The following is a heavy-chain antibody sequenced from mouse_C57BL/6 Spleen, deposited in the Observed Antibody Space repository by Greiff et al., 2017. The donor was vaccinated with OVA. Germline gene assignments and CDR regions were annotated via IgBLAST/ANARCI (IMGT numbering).Heavy chain of an antibody. J-gene: IGHJ2*01. D-gene: IGHD1-1*01. V-gene: IGHV2-2*01. CDR2: IWRGGST. CDR1: GFSLTSYG. CDR3: ARTGDYYGSSYRFDY. Sequence: VKLMESGPGLVQPSQSLSITCTVSGFSLTSYGVHWVRQSPGKGLEWLGVIWRGGSTDYYAAFISRLSISKDNSKCQVFFKMNSLQADDTAIYYCARTGDYYGSSYRFDYWGQGTTLTVSS.